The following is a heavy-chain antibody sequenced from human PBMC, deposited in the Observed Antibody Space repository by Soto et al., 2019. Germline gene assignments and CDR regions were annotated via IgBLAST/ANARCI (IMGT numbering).Heavy chain of an antibody. CDR2: ISSNGGST. CDR3: ARDGLVTRSFDY. CDR1: GFTFSSYA. V-gene: IGHV3-64*01. J-gene: IGHJ4*02. D-gene: IGHD3-9*01. Sequence: PGGSLRLSCAASGFTFSSYAMHWVRQAPGKGLEYVSAISSNGGSTYYANSVKGRFTISRDNSKNTLYLQMGSLRAEDMAVYYCARDGLVTRSFDYWGQGTLVTVSS.